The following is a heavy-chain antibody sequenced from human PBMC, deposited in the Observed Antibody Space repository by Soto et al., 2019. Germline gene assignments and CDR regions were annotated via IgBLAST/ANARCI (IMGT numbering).Heavy chain of an antibody. CDR3: GRGRSGQIVVFY. CDR1: AYTFTGHY. Sequence: ASVKVSCKASAYTFTGHYIDWVRQAPEQGPEWMGEIGPESGATRYAQKFQGRVTMTRDTSITTVYMELKNLSPDDTAVYYCGRGRSGQIVVFYWGQGTPVTVSS. D-gene: IGHD1-26*01. J-gene: IGHJ4*02. CDR2: IGPESGAT. V-gene: IGHV1-2*02.